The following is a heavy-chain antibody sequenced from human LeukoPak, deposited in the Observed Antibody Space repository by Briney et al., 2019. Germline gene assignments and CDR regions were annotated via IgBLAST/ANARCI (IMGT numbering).Heavy chain of an antibody. CDR1: GYTFTSYY. Sequence: ASVKVSCKASGYTFTSYYIHWVRQAPGQGLEWMGIINPSGGSTSNAQKFQGRVTMTRDMSTSTVYMELSSLTSEDTAVYYCAKALIELWSTRYFDSWGQGTLVSVSS. D-gene: IGHD3-16*02. CDR3: AKALIELWSTRYFDS. J-gene: IGHJ4*02. CDR2: INPSGGST. V-gene: IGHV1-46*01.